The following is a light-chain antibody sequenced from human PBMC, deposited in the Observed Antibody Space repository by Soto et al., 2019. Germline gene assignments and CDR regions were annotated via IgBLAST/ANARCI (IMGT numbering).Light chain of an antibody. CDR2: GNS. CDR3: QSYDSRDYV. J-gene: IGLJ1*01. Sequence: QSLLTQPPSVSGAPGQRVTISCTGSSSNIGAGYDVHWYQQLPGTAPKLLIYGNSNRPSGVPDRFSGSKSGTSASLAITGLQAEDEADYYCQSYDSRDYVFGTGTKATV. V-gene: IGLV1-40*01. CDR1: SSNIGAGYD.